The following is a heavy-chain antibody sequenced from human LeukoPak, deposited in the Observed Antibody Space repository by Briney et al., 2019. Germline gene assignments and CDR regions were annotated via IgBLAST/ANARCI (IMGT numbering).Heavy chain of an antibody. Sequence: SETLSLTCTVSGGSISSYYWSWIRQPPGKGLEWIGYIYYSGSTYYNPSLKSRVTISVDTSKNQFSLKLSSVTAADTAVYYCARTSTFGGATVVGYWGQGTLVTVSS. V-gene: IGHV4-59*12. CDR1: GGSISSYY. CDR2: IYYSGST. J-gene: IGHJ4*02. D-gene: IGHD3-16*02. CDR3: ARTSTFGGATVVGY.